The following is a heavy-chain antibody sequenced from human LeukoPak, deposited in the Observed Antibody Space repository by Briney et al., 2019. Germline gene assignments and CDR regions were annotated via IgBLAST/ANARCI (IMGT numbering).Heavy chain of an antibody. J-gene: IGHJ5*02. CDR2: MNPNSGNT. V-gene: IGHV1-8*01. D-gene: IGHD2-8*01. Sequence: GASVKVSCKASGYTFTSYDINWVRQATGQGLEWMGWMNPNSGNTGYAQKFQGRVTMTRSTSISTAYMELSSLRSEDTAVYYCARDTNGWNWFDPWGQGTLVTVSS. CDR1: GYTFTSYD. CDR3: ARDTNGWNWFDP.